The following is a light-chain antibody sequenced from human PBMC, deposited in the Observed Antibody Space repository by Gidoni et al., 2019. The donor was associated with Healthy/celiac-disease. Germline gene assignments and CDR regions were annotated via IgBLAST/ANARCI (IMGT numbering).Light chain of an antibody. CDR3: SSYTSSSTLDVV. V-gene: IGLV2-14*04. CDR2: DVS. Sequence: ISCTGTSSDVGGYNYVSWYQQHPGKAPKLMIYDVSNRPSGVSNRFSGSKSGNTASLTISGLQAEDEADYYCSSYTSSSTLDVVFGGGTKLTVL. J-gene: IGLJ2*01. CDR1: SSDVGGYNY.